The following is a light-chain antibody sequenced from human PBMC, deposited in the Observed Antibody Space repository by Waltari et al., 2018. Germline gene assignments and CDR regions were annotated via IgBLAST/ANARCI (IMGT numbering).Light chain of an antibody. J-gene: IGLJ1*01. CDR3: QSYDSLSDSYV. CDR2: DNY. V-gene: IGLV1-40*01. Sequence: QSVLTQPPPVSGAPGQRVTISCTGSSPNIGAGSDVHWYQHLPRTAPKLLIYDNYNRPSGVADRFSASKSGTSASLAITGLQAEDEADYYCQSYDSLSDSYVFGTGTKVTVL. CDR1: SPNIGAGSD.